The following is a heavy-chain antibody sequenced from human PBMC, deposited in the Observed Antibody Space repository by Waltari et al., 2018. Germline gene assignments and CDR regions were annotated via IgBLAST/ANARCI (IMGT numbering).Heavy chain of an antibody. Sequence: QVQLVQSGAEVKKPGASVKVSCKVSGYTLTELSMHWVRQDPGKGLEWMGGFGPEDGETIYAQKCQGRVTMTEDTSTDTAYMELSSLRSEDTAVYYCATFRREVDYYDLDYWGQGTLVTVSS. CDR3: ATFRREVDYYDLDY. CDR1: GYTLTELS. CDR2: FGPEDGET. D-gene: IGHD3-22*01. J-gene: IGHJ4*02. V-gene: IGHV1-24*01.